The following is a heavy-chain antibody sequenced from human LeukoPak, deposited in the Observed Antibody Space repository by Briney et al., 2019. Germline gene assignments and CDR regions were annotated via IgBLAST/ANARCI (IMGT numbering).Heavy chain of an antibody. CDR3: ASRITGTTPGWEFDP. CDR1: GGTFSSYA. V-gene: IGHV1-69*01. D-gene: IGHD1-20*01. Sequence: SVKVSCKASGGTFSSYAISLVRQAPGQGLEWMGGIIPIFGTANYAQKFQGRVTITADESTSTAYMELSSLRSEDTAVYYCASRITGTTPGWEFDPWGQGTLVTVSS. CDR2: IIPIFGTA. J-gene: IGHJ5*02.